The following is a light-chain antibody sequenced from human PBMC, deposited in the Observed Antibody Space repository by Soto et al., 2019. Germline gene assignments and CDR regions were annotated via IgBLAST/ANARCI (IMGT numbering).Light chain of an antibody. J-gene: IGLJ2*01. CDR1: SGHSSYA. V-gene: IGLV4-69*01. CDR3: QTWVTGIQV. Sequence: QLVLTQSPSASASLGASVKLTCTLSSGHSSYAIAWHQQQPEKGPRYLMKLNSDGSHNKGDGIPDRFSGSSSGAERYLTISSLQSEDEADYYCQTWVTGIQVFGEGPSSPS. CDR2: LNSDGSH.